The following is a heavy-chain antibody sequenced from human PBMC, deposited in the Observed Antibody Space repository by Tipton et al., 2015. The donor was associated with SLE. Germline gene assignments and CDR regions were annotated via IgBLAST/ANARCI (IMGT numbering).Heavy chain of an antibody. D-gene: IGHD2-2*01. CDR2: ISWNSGSI. CDR1: GFTFDDYA. V-gene: IGHV3-9*01. J-gene: IGHJ6*03. CDR3: VKGPYCSSTSCPKGYYYYYMDV. Sequence: SLRLSCAASGFTFDDYAMHWVRQAPGRGLEWVSGISWNSGSIAYAESVKGRFTITRDNAKKSLYLQMNSLRAEDTAVYYCVKGPYCSSTSCPKGYYYYYMDVWGKGTTVTVSS.